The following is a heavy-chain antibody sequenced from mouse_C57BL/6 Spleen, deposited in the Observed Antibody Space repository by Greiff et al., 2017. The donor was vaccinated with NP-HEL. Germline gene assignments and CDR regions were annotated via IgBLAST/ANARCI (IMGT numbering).Heavy chain of an antibody. D-gene: IGHD1-1*01. Sequence: VNVVESGAELVKPGASVKISCKASGYAFSSYWMNWVKQRPGKGLEWIGQIYPGDGDTNYNGKFKGKATLTADKSSSTAYMQLSSLTSEDSAVYFCARGETTVVVLYYAMDYWGQGTSVTVSS. J-gene: IGHJ4*01. CDR3: ARGETTVVVLYYAMDY. V-gene: IGHV1-80*01. CDR1: GYAFSSYW. CDR2: IYPGDGDT.